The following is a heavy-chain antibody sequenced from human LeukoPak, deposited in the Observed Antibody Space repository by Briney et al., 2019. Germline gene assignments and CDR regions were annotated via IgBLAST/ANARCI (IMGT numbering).Heavy chain of an antibody. Sequence: GASVKVSCKASGYTFTSYDINWVRQATGQGLEWMGWISAYNGNTNYAQKLQGRVTMTTDTSTSTAYMELRSLRSDDTTVYYCARVVVPAALYNWFDPWGQGTLVTVSS. D-gene: IGHD2-2*01. CDR1: GYTFTSYD. J-gene: IGHJ5*02. CDR3: ARVVVPAALYNWFDP. CDR2: ISAYNGNT. V-gene: IGHV1-18*01.